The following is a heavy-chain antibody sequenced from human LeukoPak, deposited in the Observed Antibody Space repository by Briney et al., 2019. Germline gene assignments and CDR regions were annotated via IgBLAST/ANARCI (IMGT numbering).Heavy chain of an antibody. D-gene: IGHD4-17*01. CDR2: INPSSGGT. CDR1: GYTFTGYY. CDR3: ARDLGTTNFDY. V-gene: IGHV1-2*02. J-gene: IGHJ4*02. Sequence: GASVKVSCKASGYTFTGYYMHWVRQAPGQGLEWVGWINPSSGGTIYAQKFQGRVTMTRDTSITTAYMELSRLRSDDTAVYYCARDLGTTNFDYWGQGTLVTVSS.